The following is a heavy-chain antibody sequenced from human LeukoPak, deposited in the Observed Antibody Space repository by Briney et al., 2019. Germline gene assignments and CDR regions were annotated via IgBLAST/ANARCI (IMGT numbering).Heavy chain of an antibody. Sequence: PGGSLRLSCAASGFTFSTYGMHWVRQAQGKGLEWVALIWYDGSNENYADSVKGRFTISRDNSRNTLYLQMNSLRGEDTAVYYCARGGLTIAEATTSWYLDYWGQGTLSPSPQ. CDR1: GFTFSTYG. V-gene: IGHV3-33*01. CDR3: ARGGLTIAEATTSWYLDY. J-gene: IGHJ4*02. CDR2: IWYDGSNE. D-gene: IGHD1-26*01.